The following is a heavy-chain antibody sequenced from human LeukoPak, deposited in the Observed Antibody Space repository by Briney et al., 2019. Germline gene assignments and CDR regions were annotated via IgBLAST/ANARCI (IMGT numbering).Heavy chain of an antibody. J-gene: IGHJ4*02. CDR3: ARDSSRYSSSWCLSY. V-gene: IGHV3-30*04. D-gene: IGHD6-13*01. CDR2: ISYDGSNK. Sequence: GGALRLSCAASGFTFSSYAMRWVRQAPGKGLEWVAVISYDGSNKYYVDSVKGRFTISRDNSKNTLYLQMNSLRAEDTAVYYCARDSSRYSSSWCLSYWGQGTLVTVSS. CDR1: GFTFSSYA.